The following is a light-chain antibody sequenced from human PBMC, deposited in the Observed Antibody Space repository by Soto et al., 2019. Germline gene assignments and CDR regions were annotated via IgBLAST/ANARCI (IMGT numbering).Light chain of an antibody. V-gene: IGKV3-20*01. J-gene: IGKJ1*01. CDR3: QQYGSSPWT. CDR2: GAS. CDR1: QTIRSNY. Sequence: ETVLTQSPGTLSLSPGARATLSCRASQTIRSNYLAWYRQTPGQAPRLLIYGASNRVTGIADRFSGSGSGTDFTLIISRLEPEDFALYYCQQYGSSPWTFGQGTKVEIK.